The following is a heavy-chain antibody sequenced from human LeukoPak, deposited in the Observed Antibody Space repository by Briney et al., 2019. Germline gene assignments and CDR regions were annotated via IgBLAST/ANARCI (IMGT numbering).Heavy chain of an antibody. D-gene: IGHD4-23*01. CDR2: INHSGST. J-gene: IGHJ6*02. Sequence: SSETLSLTCAAYGGSFSGYYWSWIRQPPGKGLEWIGEINHSGSTNYNPSLKSRVTISVDTSKNQFSLKLSSVTAADTAVYYCARGVSTVVTPDYYYYYGMDVWGQGTTVTVSS. CDR1: GGSFSGYY. V-gene: IGHV4-34*01. CDR3: ARGVSTVVTPDYYYYYGMDV.